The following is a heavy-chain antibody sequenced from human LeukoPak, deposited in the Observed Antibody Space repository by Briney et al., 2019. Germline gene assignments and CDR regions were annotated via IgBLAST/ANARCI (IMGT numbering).Heavy chain of an antibody. CDR3: AREPLRAESRWFDP. Sequence: PSETLSLTCAVYGGSFSGYYWSWIRQPPGKGLEWIGEINHSGSTNYNPSLKSRVTISVDTSKNQFSLKLSSVTAADTAVYYCAREPLRAESRWFDPWGQGILVTVSS. CDR2: INHSGST. J-gene: IGHJ5*02. D-gene: IGHD1-26*01. V-gene: IGHV4-34*01. CDR1: GGSFSGYY.